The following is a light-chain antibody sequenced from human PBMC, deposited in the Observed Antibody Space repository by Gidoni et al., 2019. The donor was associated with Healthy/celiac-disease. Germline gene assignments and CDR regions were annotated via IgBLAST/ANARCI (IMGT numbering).Light chain of an antibody. CDR3: SSYTSSSTLYV. Sequence: QSALTQPASVSAPPGQSITISCTGTSSDVGGYNYVSWYQQHPGKAPKLMIYEVSNRPSGVSNRFSGSKSGNTASLTISGLQAEDEADYYCSSYTSSSTLYVFGTGTKVTVL. CDR2: EVS. J-gene: IGLJ1*01. CDR1: SSDVGGYNY. V-gene: IGLV2-14*01.